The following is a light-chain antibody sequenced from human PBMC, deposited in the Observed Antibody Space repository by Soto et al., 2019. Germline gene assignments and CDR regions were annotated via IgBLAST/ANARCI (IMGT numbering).Light chain of an antibody. V-gene: IGKV3-20*01. CDR2: DAS. Sequence: EIVLTQSPGTLSSSPGERATLSCRASQSVSSSYLAWYQQRPGQAPRLLIYDASSRATGIPDRFRGSGSGTDFTLTISRLEPEDFAVYYCQQYGRSSITFGQGTRLEIK. J-gene: IGKJ5*01. CDR1: QSVSSSY. CDR3: QQYGRSSIT.